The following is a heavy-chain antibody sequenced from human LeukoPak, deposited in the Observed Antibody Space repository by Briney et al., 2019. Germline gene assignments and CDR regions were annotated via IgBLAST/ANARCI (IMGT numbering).Heavy chain of an antibody. CDR3: AKAFGTNGYYQLPIDD. CDR2: ISGSGGST. J-gene: IGHJ4*02. V-gene: IGHV3-23*01. Sequence: GGSLRLSCAASGFTFSTYAMSWVRQAPGKGLEWVSGISGSGGSTYYADSVKGRFTIFRDNSKNTLYLQLNNLRAEDTAIYYCAKAFGTNGYYQLPIDDWGQGTLVAVSS. D-gene: IGHD3-22*01. CDR1: GFTFSTYA.